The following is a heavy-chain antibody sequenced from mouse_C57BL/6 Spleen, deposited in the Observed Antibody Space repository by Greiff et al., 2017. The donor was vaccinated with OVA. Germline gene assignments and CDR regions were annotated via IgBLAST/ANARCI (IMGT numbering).Heavy chain of an antibody. J-gene: IGHJ3*01. CDR1: GYTFTDYY. D-gene: IGHD1-1*01. V-gene: IGHV1-75*01. Sequence: VKLQQSGPELVKPGASVKLSCKASGYTFTDYYINWVKQRPGQGLEWIGWIFPGDGGTHYNEKFKGKATLTVDKSSSTAYMLLSSLTSEDSAVYFCARSNYYGSPSFAYWGQGTLVTVSA. CDR2: IFPGDGGT. CDR3: ARSNYYGSPSFAY.